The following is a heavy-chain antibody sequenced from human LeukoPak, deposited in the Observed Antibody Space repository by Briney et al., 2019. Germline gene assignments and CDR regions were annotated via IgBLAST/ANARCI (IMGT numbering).Heavy chain of an antibody. CDR2: IIPIFGTA. V-gene: IGHV1-69*05. CDR1: GYTFTSYD. J-gene: IGHJ5*02. Sequence: RASVKVSCKASGYTFTSYDINWVRQATGQGLEWMGGIIPIFGTANYAQKFQGRVTITTDESTSTAYMELSSLRSEDTAVYYCARDLGDYDFWSGYPGNYNWFDPWGQGTLVTVSS. D-gene: IGHD3-3*01. CDR3: ARDLGDYDFWSGYPGNYNWFDP.